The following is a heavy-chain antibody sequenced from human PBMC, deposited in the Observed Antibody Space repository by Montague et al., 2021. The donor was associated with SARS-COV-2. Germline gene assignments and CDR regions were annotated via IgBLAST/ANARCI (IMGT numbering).Heavy chain of an antibody. CDR3: AREGLHNWFDP. CDR1: NGSINSYY. V-gene: IGHV4-59*01. J-gene: IGHJ5*02. Sequence: SETLSLTCTDSNGSINSYYWSWVRQPPGKRLEWIGYIYYRGSTNYNPSLESRVTMSIDTSKNQFSLKLRSVTAADTAVYFCAREGLHNWFDPWGQGTLVIVSS. CDR2: IYYRGST.